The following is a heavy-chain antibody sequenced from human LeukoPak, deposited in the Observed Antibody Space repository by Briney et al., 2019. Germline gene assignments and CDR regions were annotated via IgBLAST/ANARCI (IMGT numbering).Heavy chain of an antibody. CDR1: GYTFISYD. D-gene: IGHD3-22*01. CDR3: ARLSSVKKYYYDSSGYPRD. V-gene: IGHV1-8*03. CDR2: MNPKSGNT. Sequence: GASVKVSCKASGYTFISYDINWVRQATGQGLEWMGWMNPKSGNTGYAQKFQGRVTITRNNSISTMYMELSSLRSEDTAMYYCARLSSVKKYYYDSSGYPRDWGQGTLVTVSS. J-gene: IGHJ4*02.